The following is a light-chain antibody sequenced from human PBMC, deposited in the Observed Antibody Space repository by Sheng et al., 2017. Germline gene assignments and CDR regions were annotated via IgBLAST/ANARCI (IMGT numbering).Light chain of an antibody. CDR2: GAS. CDR3: QQYGSSPLT. V-gene: IGKV3-20*01. CDR1: QDVPSNY. Sequence: ETVLTQSPGTLSLSPGERATLSCRATQDVPSNYLAWYQQKPGQAPRLLIYGASNRATGIPDRFSGGGSGTDFTLTISRLEPEDFAVYYCQQYGSSPLTFGGGTKVEIK. J-gene: IGKJ4*01.